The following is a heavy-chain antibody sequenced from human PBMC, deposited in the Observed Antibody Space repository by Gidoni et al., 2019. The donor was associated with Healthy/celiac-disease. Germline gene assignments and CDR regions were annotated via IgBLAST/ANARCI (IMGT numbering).Heavy chain of an antibody. V-gene: IGHV4-39*01. CDR3: ASPVTVTRAFDY. CDR2: IYYSGST. J-gene: IGHJ4*02. Sequence: QLQLQESGPGLVKPSETLSLTCTVSGGSISSSSYYWGWIRQPPWKGLEWIGSIYYSGSTYYNPSLKSRVTISVDTSKNQFSLKLSSVTAADTAVYYCASPVTVTRAFDYWGQGTLVTVSS. CDR1: GGSISSSSYY. D-gene: IGHD4-4*01.